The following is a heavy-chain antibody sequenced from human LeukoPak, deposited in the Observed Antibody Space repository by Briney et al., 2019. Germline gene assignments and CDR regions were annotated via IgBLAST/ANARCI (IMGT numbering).Heavy chain of an antibody. V-gene: IGHV3-7*01. CDR3: TRDEGATVATYRFDF. CDR1: GFDFRNYY. D-gene: IGHD4-23*01. Sequence: PGGSLRLSCEASGFDFRNYYMSWVRQAPGQGQEWLANIKYDGTYTNYKDSVKGRLTLSRDNAKTSVYIQMNSLRAEDTAVYYCTRDEGATVATYRFDFWGRGTLVTVSS. J-gene: IGHJ4*02. CDR2: IKYDGTYT.